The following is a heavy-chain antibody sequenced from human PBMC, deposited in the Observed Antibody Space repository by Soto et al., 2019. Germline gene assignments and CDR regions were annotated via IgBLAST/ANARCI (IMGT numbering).Heavy chain of an antibody. CDR2: IQEDGSEK. CDR1: GFTFNTYW. CDR3: ARVTEDIVVEPSGSLFSADKNYYYYGVDV. J-gene: IGHJ6*02. D-gene: IGHD2-2*01. Sequence: PGGSLRLSCVASGFTFNTYWMSWVRQAPGKGLEWVANIQEDGSEKYYVDSVKGRFTISRDNAKNLLSLQMNSLRAEDTAVYYCARVTEDIVVEPSGSLFSADKNYYYYGVDVSGQGTTVTVSS. V-gene: IGHV3-7*03.